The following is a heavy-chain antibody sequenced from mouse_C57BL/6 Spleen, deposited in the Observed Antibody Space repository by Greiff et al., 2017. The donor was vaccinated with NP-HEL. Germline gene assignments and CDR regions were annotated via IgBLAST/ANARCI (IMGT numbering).Heavy chain of an antibody. V-gene: IGHV5-9-1*02. CDR3: TRFTTLGPFAY. J-gene: IGHJ3*01. CDR1: GFTFSSYA. Sequence: EVKLVESGEGLVKPGGSLKLSCAASGFTFSSYAMSWVRQTPEKRLEWVAYISSGGDYIYYADTVKGRFTISRDNARNTLYLQMSSLKSEDTAMYYCTRFTTLGPFAYWGQGTLVTVSA. D-gene: IGHD5-5*01. CDR2: ISSGGDYI.